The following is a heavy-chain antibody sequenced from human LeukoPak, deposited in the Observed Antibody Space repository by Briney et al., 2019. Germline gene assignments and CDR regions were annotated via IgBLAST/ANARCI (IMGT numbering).Heavy chain of an antibody. D-gene: IGHD2-15*01. J-gene: IGHJ5*02. V-gene: IGHV4-59*01. CDR2: IYYSGST. CDR1: GGSISSYY. CDR3: ARGPLGYCSGGSCSPFDP. Sequence: SETLSLTCTVSGGSISSYYWSWIRQPPGKGLEWIGYIYYSGSTNYNPSLKSRVTISVDTSKNQFSLKLSSVTAADTAVYYCARGPLGYCSGGSCSPFDPWGQGTLVTVSS.